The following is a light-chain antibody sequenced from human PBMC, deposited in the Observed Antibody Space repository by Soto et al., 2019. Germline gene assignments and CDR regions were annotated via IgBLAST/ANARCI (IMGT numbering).Light chain of an antibody. CDR3: QQYNIWRSIS. J-gene: IGKJ5*01. V-gene: IGKV3-15*01. CDR2: DTS. Sequence: SPATLSVSPGKRATLSCRASQSISSNLAWYQHKPGQAPRLLIFDTSTRAAGIPARFSGSGSGTDFTLTISSLQSEDFAVYYCQQYNIWRSISFGQGTRLEIK. CDR1: QSISSN.